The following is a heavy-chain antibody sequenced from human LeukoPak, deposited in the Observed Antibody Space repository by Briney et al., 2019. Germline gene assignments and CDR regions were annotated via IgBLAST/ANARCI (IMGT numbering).Heavy chain of an antibody. CDR3: ARGGGLDV. CDR1: GFTFSSYN. CDR2: IRSSSSYI. Sequence: PGGSLRLSCAASGFTFSSYNMNWVRQAPGKGLEWVSSIRSSSSYIYYADSVKGRFTISRDNAKNSLYLQMNSLRAEDTAVYYCARGGGLDVWGQGATVTVSS. D-gene: IGHD3-16*01. V-gene: IGHV3-21*01. J-gene: IGHJ6*02.